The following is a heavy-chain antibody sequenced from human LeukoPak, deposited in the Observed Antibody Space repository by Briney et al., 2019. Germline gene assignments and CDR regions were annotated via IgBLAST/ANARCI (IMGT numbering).Heavy chain of an antibody. V-gene: IGHV4-61*01. CDR2: IYYSGST. CDR1: GASVSSGSYY. D-gene: IGHD3-22*01. Sequence: SETLSLTCTVSGASVSSGSYYWSWIRQPPGKGLEWIRYIYYSGSTNNNPSLKSRVTISVDTSKNQFSLKLSSVTAADTAVYYCAGYYDSSGLGIVDDWGQGTLVTVSS. CDR3: AGYYDSSGLGIVDD. J-gene: IGHJ4*02.